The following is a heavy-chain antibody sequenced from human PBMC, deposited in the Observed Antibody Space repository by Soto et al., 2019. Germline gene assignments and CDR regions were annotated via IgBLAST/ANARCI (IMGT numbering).Heavy chain of an antibody. V-gene: IGHV5-51*01. J-gene: IGHJ5*01. CDR1: GYIFTKHW. Sequence: ESLKISCQGSGYIFTKHWIAWVRQKPGKGLEWIGIIDPVDSDDRYSPSFEGQVTISVDKSNNTAFLRWDKLKTSDTATYFGARRAWDPSGHYYPYNWFDSCGQGTQVTVSS. CDR2: IDPVDSDD. CDR3: ARRAWDPSGHYYPYNWFDS. D-gene: IGHD3-22*01.